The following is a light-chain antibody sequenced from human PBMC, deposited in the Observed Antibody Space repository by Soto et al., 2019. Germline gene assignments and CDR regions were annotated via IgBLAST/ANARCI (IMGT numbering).Light chain of an antibody. J-gene: IGKJ5*01. V-gene: IGKV1-12*01. CDR1: QGISSR. Sequence: DIQMTQSPSSVSASVGDRVTITCRASQGISSRLAWYQQKPGKAPKLLIYAASSLQSDVPSRFSGSGSGTDFTLTIRSLQPEDFSTYYCRQPDSFRLSFGQGTRLEMK. CDR3: RQPDSFRLS. CDR2: AAS.